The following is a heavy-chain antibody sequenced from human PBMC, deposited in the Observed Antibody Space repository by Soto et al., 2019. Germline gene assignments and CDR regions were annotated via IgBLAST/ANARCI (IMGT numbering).Heavy chain of an antibody. Sequence: GESLKISCKGSGYSFTSYWIGWVRQMPGKGLEWMGIIYPGDSDTRYSPSFQGQVTISADKSISTAYLQWSSLKASDTAMYYCARHAKVAANPGMWVYWGQGTLVTVSS. CDR3: ARHAKVAANPGMWVY. D-gene: IGHD2-15*01. CDR1: GYSFTSYW. CDR2: IYPGDSDT. J-gene: IGHJ4*02. V-gene: IGHV5-51*01.